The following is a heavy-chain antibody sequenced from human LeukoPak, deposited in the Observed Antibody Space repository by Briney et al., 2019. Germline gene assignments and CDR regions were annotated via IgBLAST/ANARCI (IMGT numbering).Heavy chain of an antibody. V-gene: IGHV3-23*01. CDR3: AKDLIAVGDGYYFDY. D-gene: IGHD6-19*01. CDR2: VSRSGDST. CDR1: GFTFSNYA. Sequence: PGGSLRLSCAASGFTFSNYAMTWVRQAPGKGLEWVSAVSRSGDSTYYADSVKGRFTISRDNSKNTLYLQMNSLRAEDTALYYCAKDLIAVGDGYYFDYWGQGTLVTVSP. J-gene: IGHJ4*02.